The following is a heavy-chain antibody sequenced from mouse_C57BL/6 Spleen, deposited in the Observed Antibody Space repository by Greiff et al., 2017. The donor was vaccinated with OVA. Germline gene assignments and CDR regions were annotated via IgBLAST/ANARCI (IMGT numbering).Heavy chain of an antibody. CDR2: IHPNSGST. CDR3: ARRVVTTVVATVDY. V-gene: IGHV1-64*01. CDR1: GYTFTSYW. J-gene: IGHJ2*01. Sequence: QVQLQQPGAELVKPGASVKLSCKASGYTFTSYWMHWVKQRPGQGLEWIGMIHPNSGSTNYNEKFKSKATLTVDKSSSTAYMQLSSLTSEDSAVYYCARRVVTTVVATVDYWGQGTTLTVSS. D-gene: IGHD1-1*01.